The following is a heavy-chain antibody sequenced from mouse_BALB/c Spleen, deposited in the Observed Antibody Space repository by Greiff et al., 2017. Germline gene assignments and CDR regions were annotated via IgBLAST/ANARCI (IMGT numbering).Heavy chain of an antibody. CDR2: IRNKANGYTT. V-gene: IGHV7-3*02. J-gene: IGHJ4*01. CDR1: GFTFTDYY. D-gene: IGHD2-1*01. CDR3: ARGIYYDYYAMDY. Sequence: EVQLVESGGGLVQPGGSLRLSCATSGFTFTDYYMSWVRQPPGKALEWLGFIRNKANGYTTEYSASVKGRFTISRDNSQSILYLQMNTLRAEDSATYDCARGIYYDYYAMDYWGQGTSVTVSS.